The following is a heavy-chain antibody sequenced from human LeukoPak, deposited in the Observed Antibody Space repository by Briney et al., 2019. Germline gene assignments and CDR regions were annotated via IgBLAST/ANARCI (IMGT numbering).Heavy chain of an antibody. CDR2: INPNSGGT. Sequence: RASVKVSCKAFGYTFTSNYMHWVRQAPGQGREWMGWINPNSGGTNYAQKFQGRVTLTRDTSISTAYMEMSRLRSDDTAVCYCARASYSSGWSNHNPDYYYMDVWGKGTTVTISS. V-gene: IGHV1-2*02. D-gene: IGHD6-19*01. J-gene: IGHJ6*03. CDR1: GYTFTSNY. CDR3: ARASYSSGWSNHNPDYYYMDV.